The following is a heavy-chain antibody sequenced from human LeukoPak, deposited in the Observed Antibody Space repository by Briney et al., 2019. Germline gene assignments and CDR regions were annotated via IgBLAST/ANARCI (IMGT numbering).Heavy chain of an antibody. V-gene: IGHV1-69*13. J-gene: IGHJ4*02. CDR3: ATDVNDYGDYGFDY. CDR2: IIPIFGTA. Sequence: WASVKVSCKASGGTFSSYAISWVRQAPGQGLEWMGGIIPIFGTANYAQKFQGRVTITADESTSTAYMELSSLRSEDTAVYYCATDVNDYGDYGFDYWGQGTLVTVSS. CDR1: GGTFSSYA. D-gene: IGHD4-17*01.